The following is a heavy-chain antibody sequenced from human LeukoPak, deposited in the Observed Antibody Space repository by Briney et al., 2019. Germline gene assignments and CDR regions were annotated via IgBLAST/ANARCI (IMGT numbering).Heavy chain of an antibody. V-gene: IGHV3-7*01. Sequence: GGSLRLSCAASGFTFSNYWMTCVRQAPGKGLEWLTNIKYDGTEKHYADSVKGRFTISRDNAKNSLSLQMNSLRAEDTAVYYCATSRLRAAYDIWGQGTLVTVSS. D-gene: IGHD4-17*01. CDR2: IKYDGTEK. CDR3: ATSRLRAAYDI. J-gene: IGHJ3*02. CDR1: GFTFSNYW.